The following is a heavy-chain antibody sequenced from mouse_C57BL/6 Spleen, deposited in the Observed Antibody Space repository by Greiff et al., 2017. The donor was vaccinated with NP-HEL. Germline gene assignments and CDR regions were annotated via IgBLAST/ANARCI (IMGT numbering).Heavy chain of an antibody. V-gene: IGHV1-52*01. D-gene: IGHD2-4*01. CDR1: GYTFTSYW. CDR3: ARYGGLRGFAY. Sequence: VQLQQPGAELVRPGSSVKLSCKASGYTFTSYWMHWVKQRPIQGLEWIGNIDPSDSETHYNQKFKDKATLTVDKSSSTAYMQLSSLTSEDSAVYYCARYGGLRGFAYWGQGTLVTVSA. CDR2: IDPSDSET. J-gene: IGHJ3*01.